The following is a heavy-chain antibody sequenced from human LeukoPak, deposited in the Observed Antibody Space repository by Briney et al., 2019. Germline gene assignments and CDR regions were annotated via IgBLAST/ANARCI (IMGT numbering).Heavy chain of an antibody. V-gene: IGHV3-66*01. CDR2: IYSGGST. Sequence: GGSLRLSCAASGFSFSGYSMNWVRQAPGKGLEWVSVIYSGGSTYYADSVKGRFTISRDDSKKTVYLQMNSLRAEDTAVYYCARESDILTGYPFDYWGQGTLVTVSS. CDR3: ARESDILTGYPFDY. CDR1: GFSFSGYS. J-gene: IGHJ4*02. D-gene: IGHD3-9*01.